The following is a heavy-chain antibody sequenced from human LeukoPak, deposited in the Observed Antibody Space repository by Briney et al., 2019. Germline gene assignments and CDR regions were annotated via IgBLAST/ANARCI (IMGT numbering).Heavy chain of an antibody. CDR1: GFTFSSYW. D-gene: IGHD7-27*01. CDR2: ISNNGGGT. V-gene: IGHV3-23*01. Sequence: GGSLRLSCAASGFTFSSYWMSWVRQAPGKGLEWVSSISNNGGGTYYADSVKGRFTISTDNSKNTLYLQMNSLRAEDTAEYYCAKDNLGHYFDYWGQGTLVTVSS. CDR3: AKDNLGHYFDY. J-gene: IGHJ4*02.